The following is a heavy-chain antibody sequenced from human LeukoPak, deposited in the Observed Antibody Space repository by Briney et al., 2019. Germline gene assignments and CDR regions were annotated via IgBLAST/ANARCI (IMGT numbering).Heavy chain of an antibody. CDR2: IKQDGSEK. V-gene: IGHV3-7*01. CDR3: ARGLHCSSTSCYAHYYYYYMDV. Sequence: PGGXXXXXCAASGFTFSNYWMSWVRQAPGKGLEGVANIKQDGSEKHYVDSVKGRFTISRDSAKNSLYMEMNSLRADDTAVYYCARGLHCSSTSCYAHYYYYYMDVWGKGTTVTVSS. J-gene: IGHJ6*03. D-gene: IGHD2-2*01. CDR1: GFTFSNYW.